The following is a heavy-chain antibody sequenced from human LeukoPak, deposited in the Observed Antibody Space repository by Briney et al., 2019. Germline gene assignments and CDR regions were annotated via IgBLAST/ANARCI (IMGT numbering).Heavy chain of an antibody. Sequence: GESLKISCKSPGYIFTNSWIGWVRQEPGKGLEWMGIIYPGDSDTRYSPSFQGQVTISADKSITTAYLQWSSLEASDTAMYYCARQGIGSSSWGYWGQGTLVTVSS. J-gene: IGHJ4*02. CDR2: IYPGDSDT. D-gene: IGHD6-6*01. V-gene: IGHV5-51*01. CDR1: GYIFTNSW. CDR3: ARQGIGSSSWGY.